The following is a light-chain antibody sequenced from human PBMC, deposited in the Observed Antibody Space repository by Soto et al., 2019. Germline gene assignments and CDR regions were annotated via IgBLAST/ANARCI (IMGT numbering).Light chain of an antibody. CDR3: QQRSNWIT. J-gene: IGKJ5*01. CDR2: AAS. V-gene: IGKV1-9*01. CDR1: QGISTY. Sequence: IQLTQSPSSLSASIGDRLTITCRAGQGISTYLAWYQQKPRKAPKLLIYAASTLQSGVPSRFSGSGSGTDFTLTISSLQPEDFAVYYCQQRSNWITFGQGTRLEIK.